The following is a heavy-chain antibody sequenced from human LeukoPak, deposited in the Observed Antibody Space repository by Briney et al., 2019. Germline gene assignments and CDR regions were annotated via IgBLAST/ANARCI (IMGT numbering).Heavy chain of an antibody. J-gene: IGHJ6*02. V-gene: IGHV3-23*01. D-gene: IGHD5-18*01. CDR1: GFTFSSYA. CDR3: ARDVSRGYLRPLDV. Sequence: PGGSLRLSCVASGFTFSSYAMSWVRQAPGKGLEWVSAISSGGGSTYYPDSVKGRFTISRDDSKSTLYLQMNSLRVEDTAVYYCARDVSRGYLRPLDVWGQGTTVTVSS. CDR2: ISSGGGST.